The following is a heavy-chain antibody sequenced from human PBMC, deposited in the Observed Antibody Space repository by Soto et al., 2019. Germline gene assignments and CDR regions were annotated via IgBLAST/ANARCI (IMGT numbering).Heavy chain of an antibody. D-gene: IGHD5-12*01. J-gene: IGHJ4*02. CDR3: VRGLEWLRNY. CDR2: MNPNSGDT. V-gene: IGHV1-8*01. Sequence: QVQLVQSGAEVKKPGASVKVSCKATGYTFTTYDINWVRQATGQGLEWMGWMNPNSGDTGYAQKFQGRVTMTRHTSISTAYMELSTLTSEDTAVYYCVRGLEWLRNYWGQGTLVTVSS. CDR1: GYTFTTYD.